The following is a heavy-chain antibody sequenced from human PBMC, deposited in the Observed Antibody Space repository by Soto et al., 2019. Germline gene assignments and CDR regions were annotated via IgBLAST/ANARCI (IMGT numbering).Heavy chain of an antibody. Sequence: EVQLVESGGGLVQPGGSLRLSCAASGFTFSSYWMSWVRQAPGKGLEWVANIKQDGSEKYYVDSVKGRFTISRDNAKNSLYFKMNSLRAEDTAVYYGGRVRGFTFFGVERFASWGRGTLVTVSS. V-gene: IGHV3-7*04. D-gene: IGHD3-3*01. J-gene: IGHJ4*02. CDR3: GRVRGFTFFGVERFAS. CDR2: IKQDGSEK. CDR1: GFTFSSYW.